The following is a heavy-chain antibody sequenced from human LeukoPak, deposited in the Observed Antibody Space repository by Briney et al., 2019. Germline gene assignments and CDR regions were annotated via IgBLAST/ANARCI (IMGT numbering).Heavy chain of an antibody. CDR3: ARGGYGSASTVDY. CDR2: ISSRGRTT. V-gene: IGHV3-11*01. CDR1: GFTFSDHY. Sequence: GGSLRLSCAASGFTFSDHYMNWIRQTPGKGLEWVSHISSRGRTTYYADSVRGRFIMSRDNTKNSLFLQMNSLRADDTAVYYCARGGYGSASTVDYWGQGTLVTASS. J-gene: IGHJ4*02. D-gene: IGHD3-10*01.